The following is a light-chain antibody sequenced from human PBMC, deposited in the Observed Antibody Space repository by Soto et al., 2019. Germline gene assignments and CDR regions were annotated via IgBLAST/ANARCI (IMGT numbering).Light chain of an antibody. CDR3: QHYGDSPT. Sequence: VLTQSPATLSLSAGERATLSCRASRSVTNTYLSWYQHKPGQAPRLLLYATSTRAAAIPARFSGSGSGTDFTLTIDTLEPEDVAVYYCQHYGDSPTFGRGTKVEI. V-gene: IGKV3-20*01. J-gene: IGKJ1*01. CDR1: RSVTNTY. CDR2: ATS.